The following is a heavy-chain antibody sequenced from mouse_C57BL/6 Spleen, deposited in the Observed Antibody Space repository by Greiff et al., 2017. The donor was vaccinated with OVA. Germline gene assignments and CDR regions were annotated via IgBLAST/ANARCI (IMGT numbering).Heavy chain of an antibody. V-gene: IGHV5-17*01. CDR1: GFTFSDYG. Sequence: EVQLVESGGGLVKPGGSLKLSCAASGFTFSDYGMHWVRQAPEKGLEWVAYISSGSSTIYYADTVKGRFTISRDNAKNTLFLQMTSLRSEDTAMYYCARDYGSGWFAYWGQGTLVTVSA. D-gene: IGHD1-1*01. J-gene: IGHJ3*01. CDR2: ISSGSSTI. CDR3: ARDYGSGWFAY.